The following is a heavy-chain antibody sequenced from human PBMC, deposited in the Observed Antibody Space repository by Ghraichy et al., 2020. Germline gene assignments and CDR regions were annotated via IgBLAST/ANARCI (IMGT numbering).Heavy chain of an antibody. CDR1: GYTFTSYG. V-gene: IGHV1-18*01. Sequence: ASVKVSCKASGYTFTSYGISWVRQAPGQGLEWMGWISDYNGNTNYVQKLQGRVTMTTDTSTRTAYMELRSLRSDDTAVYYCARVVVSAAGTGRECDYWGQGTLVTVSS. J-gene: IGHJ4*02. D-gene: IGHD6-13*01. CDR3: ARVVVSAAGTGRECDY. CDR2: ISDYNGNT.